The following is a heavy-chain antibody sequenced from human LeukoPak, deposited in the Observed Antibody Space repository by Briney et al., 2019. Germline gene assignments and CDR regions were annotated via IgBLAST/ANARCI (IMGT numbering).Heavy chain of an antibody. V-gene: IGHV3-30*02. D-gene: IGHD3-10*01. CDR3: AKGSEAGLYYYYGMDV. CDR2: IWYDGSNK. Sequence: GGSLRLSCAASGFTFSSYGMHWVRQAPGKGLEWVAVIWYDGSNKYYADSVKGRFTISRDNSKNTLYLQMNSLRAEDTAVYYCAKGSEAGLYYYYGMDVWGQGTTVTVSS. CDR1: GFTFSSYG. J-gene: IGHJ6*02.